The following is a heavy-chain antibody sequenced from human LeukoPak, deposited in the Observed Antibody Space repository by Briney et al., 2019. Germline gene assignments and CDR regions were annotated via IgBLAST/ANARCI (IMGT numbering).Heavy chain of an antibody. CDR2: ISHDGSNK. D-gene: IGHD1-1*01. J-gene: IGHJ3*02. Sequence: KPGRSLRLSCVVSAFTFSGYSMHWVCQAPGKGLEWVAFISHDGSNKYCADSLKGRFTISRDNSKNTLFLQMNSLRPEDTAVYHCARVGYDYNWYDAFDIWGQGTMVTVSS. V-gene: IGHV3-30*04. CDR1: AFTFSGYS. CDR3: ARVGYDYNWYDAFDI.